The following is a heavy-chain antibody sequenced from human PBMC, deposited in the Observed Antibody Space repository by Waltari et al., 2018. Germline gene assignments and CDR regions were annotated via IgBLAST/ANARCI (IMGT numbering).Heavy chain of an antibody. J-gene: IGHJ4*02. V-gene: IGHV3-7*01. D-gene: IGHD3-3*01. CDR2: IKPDGGEK. Sequence: EVQLVVSGGGLVRPGGSLRLSCAASGFTFRRDWMSWVRQAPGKGLEFVANIKPDGGEKFYADSVKGRFTISRDNARNSLYLQMTSLRVEDTAVYYCARFGVEAGLDGWGQGTLVTVSS. CDR1: GFTFRRDW. CDR3: ARFGVEAGLDG.